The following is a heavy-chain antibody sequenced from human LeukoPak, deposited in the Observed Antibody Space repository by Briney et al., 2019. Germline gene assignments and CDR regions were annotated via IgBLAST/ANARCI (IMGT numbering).Heavy chain of an antibody. CDR2: INHSGST. CDR1: GGSFSGYY. J-gene: IGHJ4*02. Sequence: SETLSLTCAVYGGSFSGYYWSWIRQPPGKGLEWIGEINHSGSTNSNPSLKSRVTISVDTSKNQFSLKLSSVTAADTAVYYCARDKGLYGGNAHDYWGQGTLVTVSS. D-gene: IGHD4-23*01. CDR3: ARDKGLYGGNAHDY. V-gene: IGHV4-34*01.